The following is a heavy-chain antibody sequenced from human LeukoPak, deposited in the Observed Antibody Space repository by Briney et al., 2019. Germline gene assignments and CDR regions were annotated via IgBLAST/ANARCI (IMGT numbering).Heavy chain of an antibody. CDR2: IYYSGRS. CDR3: ARGIAAAGIGWFDP. D-gene: IGHD6-13*01. CDR1: GGSISSDYY. V-gene: IGHV4-30-4*01. J-gene: IGHJ5*02. Sequence: PSQTLSLTCTVSGGSISSDYYWTWIRQTPGKGLEWIGYIYYSGRSYYNLSLKSRVTISVDTSKNQFSLKLGSVTAADTAVYYCARGIAAAGIGWFDPWGQGTLVTVSS.